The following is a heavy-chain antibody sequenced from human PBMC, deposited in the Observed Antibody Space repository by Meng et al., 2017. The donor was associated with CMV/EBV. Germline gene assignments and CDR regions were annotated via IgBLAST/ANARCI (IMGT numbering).Heavy chain of an antibody. V-gene: IGHV3-30*02. Sequence: GESLKISCAASGFTFSSYGMHWVRQAPGKGLEWVAFIRYDGSNKYYADSVKGRFTISRDKSKNTLYLQMNSLRAEDTAVYYCAKQLVYYYYGMDVWGQGTTVTVSS. CDR3: AKQLVYYYYGMDV. CDR2: IRYDGSNK. J-gene: IGHJ6*02. CDR1: GFTFSSYG. D-gene: IGHD6-13*01.